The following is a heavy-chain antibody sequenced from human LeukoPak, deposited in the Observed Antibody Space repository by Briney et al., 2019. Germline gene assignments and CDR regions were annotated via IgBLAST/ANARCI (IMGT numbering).Heavy chain of an antibody. CDR1: GGGSINTHY. CDR2: MYDSWNT. V-gene: IGHV4-59*11. D-gene: IGHD5-18*01. Sequence: SSETLSLTSTVSGGGSINTHYWTWIRQPPGEGREGIAYMYDSWNTKDNPSLKCRITLSADTSKNHFSLRLSSVTVSDTAVYYCATINRGNIYGYFDYWGQGILVTVSS. CDR3: ATINRGNIYGYFDY. J-gene: IGHJ4*02.